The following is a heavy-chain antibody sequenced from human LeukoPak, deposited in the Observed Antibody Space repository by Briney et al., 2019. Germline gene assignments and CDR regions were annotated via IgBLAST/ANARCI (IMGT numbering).Heavy chain of an antibody. Sequence: GESLKISCKGSGYSFTSYWIGWVRQMPGKGLEWMGIIYPGDSDTRYSPSLQGHVIISADKSISTDYLQWSSLKASDTAMYYCARDGGSPPYYLDYWGQGTLVTVSS. CDR1: GYSFTSYW. J-gene: IGHJ4*02. CDR3: ARDGGSPPYYLDY. V-gene: IGHV5-51*01. CDR2: IYPGDSDT. D-gene: IGHD1-26*01.